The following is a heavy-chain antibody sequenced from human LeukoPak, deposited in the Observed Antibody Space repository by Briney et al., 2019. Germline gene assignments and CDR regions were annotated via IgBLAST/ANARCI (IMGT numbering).Heavy chain of an antibody. J-gene: IGHJ4*02. CDR3: ARLNKAGGSHRDFDC. CDR1: GASIRTYH. V-gene: IGHV4-59*08. Sequence: SETLSLTCTVSGASIRTYHWSWFRQSPGKGLEGTASIYDSGYTNYSPSLKSRTTISVDTSNNQFSLRLTSVTAADTAVYYCARLNKAGGSHRDFDCWGQGTLVTVSS. D-gene: IGHD4-23*01. CDR2: IYDSGYT.